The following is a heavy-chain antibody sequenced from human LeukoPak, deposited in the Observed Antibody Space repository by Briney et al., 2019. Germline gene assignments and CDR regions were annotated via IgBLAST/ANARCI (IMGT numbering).Heavy chain of an antibody. CDR3: ARVSPGNGDYASFDP. CDR1: GGSISSSNW. D-gene: IGHD4-17*01. J-gene: IGHJ5*02. V-gene: IGHV4-4*02. CDR2: IYHSGST. Sequence: SETLSLTCAVSGGSISSSNWWSWVRPPPGKGLEWIGEIYHSGSTNYNPSLKSRVTISVDKSKNQFSLKLSSVTAADTAVYYCARVSPGNGDYASFDPWGQGTLVTVSS.